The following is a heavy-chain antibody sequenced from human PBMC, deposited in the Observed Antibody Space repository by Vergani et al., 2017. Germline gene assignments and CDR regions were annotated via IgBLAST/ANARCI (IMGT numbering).Heavy chain of an antibody. CDR1: GFTFSSYA. J-gene: IGHJ5*02. D-gene: IGHD6-13*01. Sequence: EVQLLESGGGLVQPGGSLRLSCAASGFTFSSYAMSWVRQAPGKGLEWVSAISGSGGSTYYADSVKGRFTISRDNSKNTLYLQMNSLRAEDTAVYYCAKVAHARIAAAGNWFDPWGQGTLVTVSS. CDR3: AKVAHARIAAAGNWFDP. V-gene: IGHV3-23*01. CDR2: ISGSGGST.